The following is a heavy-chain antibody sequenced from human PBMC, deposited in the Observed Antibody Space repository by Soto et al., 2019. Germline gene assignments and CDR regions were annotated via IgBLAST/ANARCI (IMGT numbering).Heavy chain of an antibody. Sequence: QVQLVQSGAEVRQPASSVKVSCKTSGATFSSYAITWVRQAPGQGLEWMGGIVPTVDTSTYAQKFQGRVTITADKFTKTVYMELNSLRSDDTAVYYCVSVVAIPGYPDNWGQGTLVTVSS. CDR2: IVPTVDTS. CDR3: VSVVAIPGYPDN. V-gene: IGHV1-69*14. J-gene: IGHJ4*02. D-gene: IGHD5-12*01. CDR1: GATFSSYA.